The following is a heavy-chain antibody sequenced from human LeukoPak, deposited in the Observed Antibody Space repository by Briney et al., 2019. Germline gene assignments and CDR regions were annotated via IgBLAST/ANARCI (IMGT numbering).Heavy chain of an antibody. CDR2: ISSLAYTT. D-gene: IGHD2-2*01. J-gene: IGHJ5*01. CDR1: GFIFSAFE. CDR3: ARRAGNIVVVPAAMDS. Sequence: GGSLRLSCAASGFIFSAFEMNWVCQAPGKGLEWVAYISSLAYTTYYADSVKGRFTIFRDNADNSLYLQMNNLRVEDTAIYYCARRAGNIVVVPAAMDSWGHGTLVTVSS. V-gene: IGHV3-48*03.